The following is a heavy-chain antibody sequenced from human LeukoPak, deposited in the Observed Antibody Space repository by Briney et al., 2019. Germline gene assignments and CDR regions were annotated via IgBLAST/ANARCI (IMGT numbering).Heavy chain of an antibody. CDR3: ARDRSGSYGFDY. J-gene: IGHJ4*02. V-gene: IGHV4-38-2*02. Sequence: SETLSLTCTVSGHSITSGYYWGWIRQPPGKGLEWIGSIYHTGSTYYNPSLKSRVTISVDKSKNQFSLKLSSVTAADTAVYYCARDRSGSYGFDYWGQGTLVTVSS. D-gene: IGHD1-26*01. CDR2: IYHTGST. CDR1: GHSITSGYY.